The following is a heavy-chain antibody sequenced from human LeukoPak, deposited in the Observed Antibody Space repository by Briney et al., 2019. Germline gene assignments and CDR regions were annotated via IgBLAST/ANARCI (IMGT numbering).Heavy chain of an antibody. Sequence: SETLSLTCTVSGGSISSYYWSWIRQPPGKGLEWIGYIYYSGSTNYNPSLKNRVTFSVDTSKNQFSLNLSSVTAADTAVYYCARGYTSGWSPALDIWGQGTMVTVSS. CDR2: IYYSGST. V-gene: IGHV4-59*01. D-gene: IGHD6-19*01. CDR3: ARGYTSGWSPALDI. CDR1: GGSISSYY. J-gene: IGHJ3*02.